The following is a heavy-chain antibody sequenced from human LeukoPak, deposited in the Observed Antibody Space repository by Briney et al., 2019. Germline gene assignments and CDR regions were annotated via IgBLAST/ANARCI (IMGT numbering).Heavy chain of an antibody. D-gene: IGHD3-22*01. J-gene: IGHJ3*02. CDR2: ICSGGST. Sequence: GGSLRLSCAASGFTVSSNYMSWVRQAPGKGLEWVSVICSGGSTYYADSVKGRFTISRHNSKNTLYLQMNSLRAEDTAVYYCARDLDSSGYSNAFDIWGQGTMVTVSS. CDR1: GFTVSSNY. V-gene: IGHV3-53*04. CDR3: ARDLDSSGYSNAFDI.